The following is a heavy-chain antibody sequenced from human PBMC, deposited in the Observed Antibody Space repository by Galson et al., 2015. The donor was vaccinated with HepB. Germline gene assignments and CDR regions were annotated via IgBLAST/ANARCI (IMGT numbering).Heavy chain of an antibody. CDR3: ARDVDTAMAPEDYYYGMDV. CDR2: ISYDGSNK. CDR1: GFTFSSYA. D-gene: IGHD5-18*01. J-gene: IGHJ6*02. Sequence: SLRLSCAASGFTFSSYAMHWVRQAPGKGLEWVAVISYDGSNKYYADSVKGRFTISRDNSKNTLYLQMNSLRAEDTAVYYCARDVDTAMAPEDYYYGMDVWGQGTTVTVSS. V-gene: IGHV3-30-3*01.